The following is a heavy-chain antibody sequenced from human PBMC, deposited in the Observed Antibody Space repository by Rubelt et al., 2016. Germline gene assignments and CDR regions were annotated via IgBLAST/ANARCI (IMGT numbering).Heavy chain of an antibody. J-gene: IGHJ3*02. CDR3: AKDTQWVVFGFDI. CDR2: IDNSGGST. V-gene: IGHV3-23*04. CDR1: GFTFSNYA. D-gene: IGHD6-19*01. Sequence: EVQLVESGGGLEQPGGSLRLSCAASGFTFSNYAMNWVRQAPGKGLEWVSTIDNSGGSTYYADSVKGRLTISRDNSKNTLYLQMNSLRAEDTAIYYCAKDTQWVVFGFDIWGQGTMVTVSS.